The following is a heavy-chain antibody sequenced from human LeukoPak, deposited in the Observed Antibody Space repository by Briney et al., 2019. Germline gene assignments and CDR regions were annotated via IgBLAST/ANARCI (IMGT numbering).Heavy chain of an antibody. CDR2: IYYSGST. J-gene: IGHJ4*02. CDR1: GGSISSSSYY. CDR3: ARQLGYCSSTSCYADNVDY. V-gene: IGHV4-39*01. Sequence: SETLSLTCTVSGGSISSSSYYWGWIRQPPGKGLEWIGSIYYSGSTYYNPSLKSRVTISVDTSKNQFSLKLSPVTAADTAVYYCARQLGYCSSTSCYADNVDYWGQGALVTVSS. D-gene: IGHD2-2*01.